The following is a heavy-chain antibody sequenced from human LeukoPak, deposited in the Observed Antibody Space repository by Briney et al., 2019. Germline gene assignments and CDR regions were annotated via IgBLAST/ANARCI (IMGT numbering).Heavy chain of an antibody. Sequence: PGGTLRLSCAASASTFSDSAMHWVRQASGKGLEWVGRIRSKASNFATEYAASVKGGFTISRDDSKNTAYLHMDSLKTEDTAVYYCTGWPEDYVEVWGKGTTVTVSS. V-gene: IGHV3-73*01. J-gene: IGHJ6*03. CDR3: TGWPEDYVEV. CDR1: ASTFSDSA. CDR2: IRSKASNFAT. D-gene: IGHD3-16*01.